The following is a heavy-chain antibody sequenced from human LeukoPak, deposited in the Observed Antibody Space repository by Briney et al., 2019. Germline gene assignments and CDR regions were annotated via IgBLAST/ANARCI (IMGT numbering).Heavy chain of an antibody. D-gene: IGHD6-13*01. Sequence: GGSLRLSCAASGITFSSYAMHWVRQAPGKGLEWVAVISYDGSNKYYADSVKGRFTISRDNSKNTLYLQMNSLRAEDTAVYYCARAPSDSSSWYYFDYWGQGTLVTVSS. CDR3: ARAPSDSSSWYYFDY. CDR1: GITFSSYA. J-gene: IGHJ4*02. CDR2: ISYDGSNK. V-gene: IGHV3-30-3*01.